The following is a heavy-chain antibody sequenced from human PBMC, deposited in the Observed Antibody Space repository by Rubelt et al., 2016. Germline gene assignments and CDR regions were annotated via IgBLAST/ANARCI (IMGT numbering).Heavy chain of an antibody. CDR1: EFIFSTYD. CDR3: ARSLGGSDY. D-gene: IGHD1-26*01. Sequence: GGSLRLSCAASEFIFSTYDMHWVRQTTGKSLGWGSSIGTAGEKHNADSVKGRVTISRENAKNSLYLQMNTLRPGDTAVYFCARSLGGSDYWGQGTLVTVSS. CDR2: IGTAGEK. J-gene: IGHJ4*02. V-gene: IGHV3-13*01.